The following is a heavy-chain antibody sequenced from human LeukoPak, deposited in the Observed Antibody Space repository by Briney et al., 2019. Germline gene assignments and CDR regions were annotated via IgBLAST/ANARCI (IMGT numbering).Heavy chain of an antibody. CDR2: IKSKTDGGTT. CDR1: GFTFSNAW. Sequence: PGGSLRLSCAASGFTFSNAWMSWVRQAPGKGLEWVGRIKSKTDGGTTDYAAPVKGRFTISRDDSKNTLYLQMNSLRAEDTAVYYCARDFRSSSWYVECAFDIWGQGTMVTVSS. CDR3: ARDFRSSSWYVECAFDI. J-gene: IGHJ3*02. D-gene: IGHD6-13*01. V-gene: IGHV3-15*01.